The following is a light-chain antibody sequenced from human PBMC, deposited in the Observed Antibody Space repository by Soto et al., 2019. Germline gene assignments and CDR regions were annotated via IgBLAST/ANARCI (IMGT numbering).Light chain of an antibody. Sequence: DIQMTQSPSSLSASVGDRVTITCRASQSVTNYLNWYQQKPGKAPILLIYSASTLQSGVPSRFSGSGSWTDFALTISTLQPEDFATYFCQQSYDTRMYTFGQGTKLEI. V-gene: IGKV1-39*01. CDR3: QQSYDTRMYT. J-gene: IGKJ2*01. CDR1: QSVTNY. CDR2: SAS.